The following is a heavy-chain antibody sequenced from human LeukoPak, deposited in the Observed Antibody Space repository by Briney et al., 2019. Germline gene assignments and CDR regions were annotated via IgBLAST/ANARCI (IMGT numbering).Heavy chain of an antibody. CDR2: MNPNSGNT. CDR3: ARVSKYQLLFHYYYYMDV. J-gene: IGHJ6*03. CDR1: GYTFTSYD. D-gene: IGHD2-2*01. Sequence: ASVKVSCKASGYTFTSYDINWVRQATGQGLEWMGWMNPNSGNTGYAQKFQGRVTITRNTSISTAYMELSSLRSEDTAVYYCARVSKYQLLFHYYYYMDVWGKGTTVTVSS. V-gene: IGHV1-8*03.